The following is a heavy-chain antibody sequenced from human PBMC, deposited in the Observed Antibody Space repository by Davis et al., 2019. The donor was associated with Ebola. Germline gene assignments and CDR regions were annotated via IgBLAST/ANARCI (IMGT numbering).Heavy chain of an antibody. CDR3: ARSKYSSSLYYFDY. J-gene: IGHJ4*02. V-gene: IGHV4-34*01. CDR2: INHSGST. CDR1: GGSFSGYY. Sequence: SETLSLTCAVYGGSFSGYYWSWIRQPPGKGLEWIGEINHSGSTNYNPSLKSRVTISVDTSKNQFSLKLSSVTAADTAVYYCARSKYSSSLYYFDYWGQGTLVTVSS. D-gene: IGHD6-6*01.